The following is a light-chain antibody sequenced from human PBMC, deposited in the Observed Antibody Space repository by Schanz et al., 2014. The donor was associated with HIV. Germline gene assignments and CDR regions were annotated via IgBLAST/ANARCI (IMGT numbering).Light chain of an antibody. CDR1: SSNIGSNY. CDR2: RND. V-gene: IGLV1-47*01. Sequence: QSVLTQPPSASGTPGQRVTISCSGSSSNIGSNYVYWYQQLPGTAPKLLIYRNDQRPSGVPDRXSGSKSGTSASLAITGLXXEDEADYYCQSYDSSLXXVVFGGGXXLTVL. J-gene: IGLJ2*01. CDR3: QSYDSSLXXVV.